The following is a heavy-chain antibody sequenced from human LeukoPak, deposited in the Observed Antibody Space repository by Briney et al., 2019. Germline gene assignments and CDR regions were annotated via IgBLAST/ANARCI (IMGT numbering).Heavy chain of an antibody. V-gene: IGHV1-46*01. D-gene: IGHD1-7*01. CDR3: ARGITGTSDP. J-gene: IGHJ5*02. CDR1: GYTFISYY. Sequence: GASVKVSCKASGYTFISYYLHWERQAPGQWLEWMGIINPSGGSTSYAQKFQGRVTMTRDTSTSTVYMELSSLRSEDTAVYYCARGITGTSDPWGQGTLVTVSS. CDR2: INPSGGST.